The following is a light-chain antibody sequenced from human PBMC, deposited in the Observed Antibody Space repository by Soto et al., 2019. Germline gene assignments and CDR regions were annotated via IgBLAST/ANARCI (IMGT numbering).Light chain of an antibody. CDR1: SSDVGGYNY. Sequence: QSALTQPTSVSGSPGQSITISCTGTSSDVGGYNYVSWYQHHPGKAPKLMICDVSDLPSGVSYRFSGSKSGNTASLTISGLQAEDEADYYCSSYTSSSTPWVFGTGTKVTVL. J-gene: IGLJ1*01. CDR3: SSYTSSSTPWV. V-gene: IGLV2-14*03. CDR2: DVS.